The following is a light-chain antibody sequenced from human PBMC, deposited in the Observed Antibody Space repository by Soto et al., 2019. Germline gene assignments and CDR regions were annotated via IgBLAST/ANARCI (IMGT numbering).Light chain of an antibody. V-gene: IGLV2-14*03. CDR1: SSDVGGYNY. CDR2: DVV. J-gene: IGLJ2*01. CDR3: TSYTSSGTVV. Sequence: QSALTQPASVSGSPGQSITISCTGTSSDVGGYNYVCWYQQHPGKAPKLIFYDVVNRPSGVSNRFSASKSGNTASLTISGLKAEDEADYYCTSYTSSGTVVFGGGTKLTVL.